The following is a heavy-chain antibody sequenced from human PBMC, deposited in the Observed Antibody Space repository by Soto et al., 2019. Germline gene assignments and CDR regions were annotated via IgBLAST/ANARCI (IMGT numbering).Heavy chain of an antibody. CDR3: ARDVGTIMPFEY. CDR1: GDSVSSKSAA. D-gene: IGHD1-1*01. V-gene: IGHV6-1*01. J-gene: IGHJ4*02. CDR2: TYYRSKWYN. Sequence: PSQTLSLTCAISGDSVSSKSAAWNRIRQSPSRGLEWLGRTYYRSKWYNDYAVSVKSRININPDTSKNQFSLQLNSVTPEDTAVYYCARDVGTIMPFEYWGQGTLVTVSS.